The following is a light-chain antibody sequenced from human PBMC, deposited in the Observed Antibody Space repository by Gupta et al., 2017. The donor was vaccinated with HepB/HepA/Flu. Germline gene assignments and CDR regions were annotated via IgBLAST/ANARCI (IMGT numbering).Light chain of an antibody. V-gene: IGKV1-39*01. CDR3: QQSYSTPVT. CDR1: QSISSY. CDR2: AAS. J-gene: IGKJ2*01. Sequence: DIQMTQSPSSLSASVGDRVTITCRASQSISSYLNWYQQKPGKAPKLLIYAASSLQSGVPSRFSGSGSGTDFTLTFSRLQPEDFATYYCQQSYSTPVTFGQGTKLEIK.